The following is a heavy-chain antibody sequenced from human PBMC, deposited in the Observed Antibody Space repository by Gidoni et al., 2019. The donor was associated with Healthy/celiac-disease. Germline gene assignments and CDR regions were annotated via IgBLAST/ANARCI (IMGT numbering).Heavy chain of an antibody. CDR1: GFTFSSYG. CDR2: IWYDGSNK. D-gene: IGHD3-22*01. J-gene: IGHJ4*02. CDR3: ARDSVWYYYDSSGSFDY. Sequence: QVQLVESGGGVVQPGRSLRLSCAASGFTFSSYGMHWVRQAPGKGLEWVAVIWYDGSNKYYADSVKGRFTISRDNSKNTLYLQMNSLRAEDTAVYYCARDSVWYYYDSSGSFDYWGQGTLVTVSS. V-gene: IGHV3-33*01.